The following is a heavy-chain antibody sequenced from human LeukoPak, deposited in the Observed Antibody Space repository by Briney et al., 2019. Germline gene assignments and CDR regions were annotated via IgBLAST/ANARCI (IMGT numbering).Heavy chain of an antibody. CDR2: INPNSGGT. V-gene: IGHV1-2*02. CDR3: ARDRVAAAVPGYYYYMDV. D-gene: IGHD6-13*01. Sequence: GASVKVSCKASGYTFTSYYMHWVRQAPGQGLEWMGWINPNSGGTNYAQKFQGRVTMTRDTSISTAYMELSRLRSDDTAVYYCARDRVAAAVPGYYYYMDVWGKGTTVTVSS. CDR1: GYTFTSYY. J-gene: IGHJ6*03.